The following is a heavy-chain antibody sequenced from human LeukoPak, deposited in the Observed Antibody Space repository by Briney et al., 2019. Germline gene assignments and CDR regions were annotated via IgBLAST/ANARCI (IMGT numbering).Heavy chain of an antibody. CDR3: ARGSSGGPGGYYYYYMDV. CDR2: INHSGST. Sequence: PSETLSLTCTVSGGSISSYYWSWIRQPPGKGLEWIGEINHSGSTNYNPSLKSRVTISVDTSKNQFSLKLSSVTAADTAVYYCARGSSGGPGGYYYYYMDVWGKGTTVTVSS. CDR1: GGSISSYY. D-gene: IGHD3-10*01. J-gene: IGHJ6*03. V-gene: IGHV4-34*01.